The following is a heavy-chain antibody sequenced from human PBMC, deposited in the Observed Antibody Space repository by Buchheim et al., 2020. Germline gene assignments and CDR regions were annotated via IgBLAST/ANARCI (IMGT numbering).Heavy chain of an antibody. CDR3: VKEGDSGGYSHS. CDR2: IHSGGGTV. V-gene: IGHV3-48*02. J-gene: IGHJ4*02. D-gene: IGHD3-10*01. Sequence: EVQLVESGGGLVQPGGSLRLSCAASGFTFSAHKMNWVRQTPGKGLDWIAYIHSGGGTVYYTDSVRGRFTISRDNAENSLYLQMNSLKDEDTGVYYCVKEGDSGGYSHSWGQGTL. CDR1: GFTFSAHK.